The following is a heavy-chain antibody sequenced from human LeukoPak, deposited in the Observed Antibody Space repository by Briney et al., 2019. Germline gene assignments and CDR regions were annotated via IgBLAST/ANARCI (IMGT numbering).Heavy chain of an antibody. J-gene: IGHJ4*02. CDR2: INHSEST. CDR1: GGSFSGYY. V-gene: IGHV4-34*01. D-gene: IGHD2-15*01. Sequence: SETLSLTCAVYGGSFSGYYWSWIRQPPGKGLEWIGEINHSESTNYNPSLKSRVTISVDTSKNQFSLKLSSVTAADTAVYYCARDPVGYCSGGSCSSGYDFDYWGQGTLV. CDR3: ARDPVGYCSGGSCSSGYDFDY.